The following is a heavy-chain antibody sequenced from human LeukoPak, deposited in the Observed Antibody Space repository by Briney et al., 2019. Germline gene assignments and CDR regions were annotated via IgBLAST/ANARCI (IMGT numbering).Heavy chain of an antibody. D-gene: IGHD4-17*01. Sequence: GSLRLSCAASGFTFRSYAMSWVRQSPGKGLDWIGSINLSGHTYYNPSLKSRVTISVDTSKNQFSLKLSSVTASDTAMYYCARQVTTKGEWAFDIWGQGTMVTASS. CDR1: GFTFRSYA. J-gene: IGHJ3*02. CDR2: INLSGHT. CDR3: ARQVTTKGEWAFDI. V-gene: IGHV4-38-2*01.